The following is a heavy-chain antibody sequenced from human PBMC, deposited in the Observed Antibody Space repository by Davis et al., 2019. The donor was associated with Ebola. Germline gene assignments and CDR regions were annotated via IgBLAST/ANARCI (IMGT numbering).Heavy chain of an antibody. V-gene: IGHV5-51*01. Sequence: GESLKISCKGSGYSFTSYWIGWVRQMPGKGLEWMGIIYPGDSDTRYSPSFQGQVTISADKSISTAYLQWSSLKASDTAMYYCARHHITMVRGVDGRGRGMDVWGQGTTVTVSS. CDR2: IYPGDSDT. D-gene: IGHD3-10*01. CDR3: ARHHITMVRGVDGRGRGMDV. CDR1: GYSFTSYW. J-gene: IGHJ6*02.